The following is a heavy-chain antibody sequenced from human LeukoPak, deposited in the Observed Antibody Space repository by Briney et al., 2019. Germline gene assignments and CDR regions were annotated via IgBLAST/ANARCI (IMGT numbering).Heavy chain of an antibody. CDR2: ISGSGGST. Sequence: GGSLRLSCAASGFTFSSYAMSWVSQPPGEGIGWVSAISGSGGSTYYADSGKGRFTISRDNSKNTLYLQMNSLRAEDTAVYYCAKGRNWNWFDPWGQGTLVTVSS. V-gene: IGHV3-23*01. CDR1: GFTFSSYA. D-gene: IGHD1-20*01. J-gene: IGHJ5*02. CDR3: AKGRNWNWFDP.